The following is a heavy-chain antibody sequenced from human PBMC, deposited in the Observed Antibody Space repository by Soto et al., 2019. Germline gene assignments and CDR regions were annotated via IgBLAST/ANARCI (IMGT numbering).Heavy chain of an antibody. CDR1: GFKFSDNA. J-gene: IGHJ4*02. CDR3: AQCQSPFGGCERVDY. V-gene: IGHV3-23*01. Sequence: EVQLLDSGGGWVQPGGSLRLSCAASGFKFSDNAMSWVRQAPGKGREWVSAIRATGDTTYYVESVGGRFTISRDNSKSRLHLQMNSLRADDTALYSCAQCQSPFGGCERVDYWGQGTLVTVST. CDR2: IRATGDTT. D-gene: IGHD1-26*01.